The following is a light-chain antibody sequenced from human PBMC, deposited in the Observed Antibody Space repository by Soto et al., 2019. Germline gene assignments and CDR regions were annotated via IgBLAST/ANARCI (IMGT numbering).Light chain of an antibody. CDR3: LLLYGGPGV. J-gene: IGLJ3*02. V-gene: IGLV7-46*01. Sequence: QTVVTQEPSLTVSPGGTVTLTCGSSTGAVTSGHYPYWFQQKPGQAPRALIYDATKKHSWTPARFSGSLLGGKAALTLSGAQPEDEAEYYCLLLYGGPGVFGGGTKLTVL. CDR1: TGAVTSGHY. CDR2: DAT.